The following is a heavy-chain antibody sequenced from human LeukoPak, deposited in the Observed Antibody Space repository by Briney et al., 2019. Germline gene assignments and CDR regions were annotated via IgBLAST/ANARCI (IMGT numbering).Heavy chain of an antibody. Sequence: KSSETLSLTCTVSGDSISSGNYWGWIRQPPGKGLEWIGSIFHTGSTYFNLSLKSRVTISVDTSKNQFSLRLSSVTAADTAVYYCARVIGDHGRVWFDPWGQGTLVTVSS. D-gene: IGHD1-26*01. CDR1: GDSISSGNY. V-gene: IGHV4-38-2*02. CDR3: ARVIGDHGRVWFDP. CDR2: IFHTGST. J-gene: IGHJ5*02.